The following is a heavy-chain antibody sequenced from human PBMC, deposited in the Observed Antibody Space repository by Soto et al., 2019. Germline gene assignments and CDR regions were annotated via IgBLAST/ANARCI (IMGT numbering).Heavy chain of an antibody. CDR3: ARHFCTGGPCFFDY. D-gene: IGHD2-8*02. CDR1: GGSISSYY. V-gene: IGHV4-39*01. CDR2: IYHNGET. Sequence: SETLSLTCTVSGGSISSYYWGWIRQPPGKGLEWIGSIYHNGETYYTPSLKSRATISVDTSKNQFSLKLRSVTAADTAIFYCARHFCTGGPCFFDYWGQGILVTVSS. J-gene: IGHJ4*02.